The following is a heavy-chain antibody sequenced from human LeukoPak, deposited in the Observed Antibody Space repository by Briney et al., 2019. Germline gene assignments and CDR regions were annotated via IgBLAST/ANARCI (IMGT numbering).Heavy chain of an antibody. J-gene: IGHJ4*02. CDR1: GFTFSSYG. D-gene: IGHD2-15*01. V-gene: IGHV3-30*18. CDR3: AKDVGMIGYCSGGSCYAIDY. CDR2: ISYDGSNK. Sequence: GGSLRLSCAASGFTFSSYGMHWVRQAPGKGLEWVAVISYDGSNKYYADSVKGRFTISRDNSKNTLYLQMNSLRAEDTAVYYCAKDVGMIGYCSGGSCYAIDYWGQGTLVTVSS.